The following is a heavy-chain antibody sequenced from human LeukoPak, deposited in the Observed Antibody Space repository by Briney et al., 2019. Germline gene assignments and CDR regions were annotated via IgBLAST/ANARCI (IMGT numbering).Heavy chain of an antibody. CDR3: ARDLVGTIEGLDY. D-gene: IGHD1-26*01. CDR1: GYTFTGYY. CDR2: INPNSGGT. V-gene: IGHV1-2*02. Sequence: ASVKVSCKASGYTFTGYYMHWVRQAPGQGLEWMGWINPNSGGTNYAQMFQGRVTMTRDTSISTAYMELSRLRSDDTAVYYCARDLVGTIEGLDYWGQGTLVTVSS. J-gene: IGHJ4*02.